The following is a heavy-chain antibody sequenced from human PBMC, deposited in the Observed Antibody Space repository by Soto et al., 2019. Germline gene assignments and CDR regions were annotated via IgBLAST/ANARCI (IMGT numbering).Heavy chain of an antibody. V-gene: IGHV4-59*13. D-gene: IGHD4-17*01. Sequence: PADTLSLTCTVSGRSLSSYYWSWIRQPPGKGLEWIGYIYYSGSTNYNPSLKSRVTISVDTSKNQFSLKLSSVTAADTAVYYCAREYDYGDYRLAGADAFDTCGQGTMLPVSS. CDR1: GRSLSSYY. CDR2: IYYSGST. J-gene: IGHJ3*02. CDR3: AREYDYGDYRLAGADAFDT.